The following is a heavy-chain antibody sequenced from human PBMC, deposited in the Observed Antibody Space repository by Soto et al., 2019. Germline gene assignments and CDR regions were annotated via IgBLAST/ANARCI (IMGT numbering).Heavy chain of an antibody. CDR3: ARQLIAAAGTGRYFQH. V-gene: IGHV5-10-1*01. J-gene: IGHJ1*01. D-gene: IGHD6-13*01. Sequence: PGEPMKISCKGSGYSFTSYWISWVLHMHGKGLEWMGRIDPSDSYTNYSPSFQGHVTISADKSISTAYLQWSSLKASDTAMYYCARQLIAAAGTGRYFQHWGQGTLVTVSS. CDR2: IDPSDSYT. CDR1: GYSFTSYW.